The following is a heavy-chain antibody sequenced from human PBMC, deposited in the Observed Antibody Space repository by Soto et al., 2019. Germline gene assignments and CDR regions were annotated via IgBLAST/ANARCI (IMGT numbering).Heavy chain of an antibody. CDR3: ARGFGYCRGGSCYTVRWFDP. V-gene: IGHV4-34*01. D-gene: IGHD2-15*01. CDR2: INHSGST. Sequence: QVQLQQWGAGLLKPSETLSLTCAVYGGSFSGYYWSWIRQPPGKGLEWIGEINHSGSTNYNPSLKIRVPISVDTSKNQFSLKLSSVTAADTAVYYCARGFGYCRGGSCYTVRWFDPWGQGTLVTVSS. CDR1: GGSFSGYY. J-gene: IGHJ5*02.